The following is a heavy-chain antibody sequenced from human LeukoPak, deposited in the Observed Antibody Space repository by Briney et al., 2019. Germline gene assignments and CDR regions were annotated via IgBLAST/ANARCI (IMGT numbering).Heavy chain of an antibody. V-gene: IGHV3-48*01. D-gene: IGHD3-22*01. CDR3: ARIDSRGDLSFDF. CDR2: ISGSSSTV. Sequence: GGSLRLSCAASGFTFNFYNMNWVRQAPGKGLEWLSYISGSSSTVHYADSVKGRFTVSRDNAKNSLYLQMDSLRAEDTAVYYYARIDSRGDLSFDFWGQGTLVTVAS. CDR1: GFTFNFYN. J-gene: IGHJ4*02.